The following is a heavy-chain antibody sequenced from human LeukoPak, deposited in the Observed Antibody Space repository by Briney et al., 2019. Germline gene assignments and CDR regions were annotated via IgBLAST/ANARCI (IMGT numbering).Heavy chain of an antibody. CDR2: IYYSGST. Sequence: SETLSLTCTVSGGSISSSSYYWGWIRQPPGKGLEWIGSIYYSGSTYYNPSLKSRVTISVDTSKNQFPLKLSSVTAADTAAYYCARRGGIIRGVASYYYMDVWGKGTTVTISS. V-gene: IGHV4-39*01. CDR1: GGSISSSSYY. J-gene: IGHJ6*03. CDR3: ARRGGIIRGVASYYYMDV. D-gene: IGHD3-10*01.